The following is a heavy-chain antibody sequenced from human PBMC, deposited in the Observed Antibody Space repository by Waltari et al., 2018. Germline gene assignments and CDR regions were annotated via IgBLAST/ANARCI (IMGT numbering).Heavy chain of an antibody. CDR1: GYTFTSHW. CDR3: SRRGDFRSGYTSDY. Sequence: EVQLVQSGAEVKKPGDSLKISCKASGYTFTSHWIALARQMPGKGLAWMGIIYPEDSDTRYSPSFQGQVTISADKSTTTAYLQWRSLKASDTAMYYCSRRGDFRSGYTSDYWGQGTLVTVSS. D-gene: IGHD3-3*01. J-gene: IGHJ4*02. V-gene: IGHV5-51*01. CDR2: IYPEDSDT.